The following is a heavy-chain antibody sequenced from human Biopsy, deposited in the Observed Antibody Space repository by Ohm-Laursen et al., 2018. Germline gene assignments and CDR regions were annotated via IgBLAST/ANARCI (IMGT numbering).Heavy chain of an antibody. CDR1: GDSISNDY. J-gene: IGHJ3*02. V-gene: IGHV4-4*07. D-gene: IGHD3/OR15-3a*01. CDR2: IHTSGST. Sequence: SDTLSLTCAVSGDSISNDYWSWIRQSAGQGLEWIGRIHTSGSTNHNLSLKSRATMSVDTSKNQFSLKLRSVTAADTAVYYCARGTGKYYVYGAFDIWGQGTMVTVSS. CDR3: ARGTGKYYVYGAFDI.